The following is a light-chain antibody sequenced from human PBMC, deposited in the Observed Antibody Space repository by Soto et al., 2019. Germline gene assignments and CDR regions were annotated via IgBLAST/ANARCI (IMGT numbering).Light chain of an antibody. V-gene: IGKV1-8*01. CDR3: QQYYSYPRT. CDR1: QGISSY. J-gene: IGKJ1*01. CDR2: AAS. Sequence: AIRMTKSTYSLSSSPGDRVTITCRASQGISSYLAWYQQKPGKAPKLLIYAASTLQSGVPSRFSGSGSGTDFTLTISCLQSEDFATYYCQQYYSYPRTLGQGTNVDIK.